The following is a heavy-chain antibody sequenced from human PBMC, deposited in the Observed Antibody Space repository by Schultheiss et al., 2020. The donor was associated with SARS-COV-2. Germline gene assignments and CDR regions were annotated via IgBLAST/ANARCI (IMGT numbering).Heavy chain of an antibody. CDR1: GGSFSGYY. D-gene: IGHD2-2*02. CDR3: AREYCSSTSCYKRGWFDP. CDR2: INHSGST. V-gene: IGHV4-34*01. Sequence: LETLSLTCAVYGGSFSGYYWSWIRQPPGKGLEWIGEINHSGSTNYNPSLKSRVTISVDTSKNQFSLKLSSVTAADTAVYYCAREYCSSTSCYKRGWFDPWGQGTLVTVSS. J-gene: IGHJ5*02.